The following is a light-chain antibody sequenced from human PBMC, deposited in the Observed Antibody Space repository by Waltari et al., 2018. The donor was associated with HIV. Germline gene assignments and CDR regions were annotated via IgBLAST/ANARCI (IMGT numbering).Light chain of an antibody. Sequence: QSALTQPASVSGSPVQSITISCIGSSSDVGAYAYVPWYQHHPGKAPKLLIYDVTHRPSGISARFSGSKSGNTASLTISGLQADDEADYYCGSYTTTSTLGVFGGGTKLTVL. V-gene: IGLV2-14*03. CDR3: GSYTTTSTLGV. CDR1: SSDVGAYAY. J-gene: IGLJ2*01. CDR2: DVT.